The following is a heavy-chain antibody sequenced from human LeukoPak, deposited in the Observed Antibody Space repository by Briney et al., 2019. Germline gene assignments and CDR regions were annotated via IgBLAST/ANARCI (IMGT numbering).Heavy chain of an antibody. Sequence: HSGGSLRLSCAASGFSFSNYAMTWVRQAPGKGLEWVSRTSGSGDVKYYTDSVKGRFTISRTNSKNTLYLQMNSLRAEDTAVYYCAKDSGGTYFYYYYYMDVWGKGTTVTVSS. J-gene: IGHJ6*03. V-gene: IGHV3-23*01. D-gene: IGHD1-26*01. CDR1: GFSFSNYA. CDR3: AKDSGGTYFYYYYYMDV. CDR2: TSGSGDVK.